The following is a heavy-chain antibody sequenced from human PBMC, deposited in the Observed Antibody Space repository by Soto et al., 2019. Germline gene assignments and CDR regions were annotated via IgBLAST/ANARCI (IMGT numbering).Heavy chain of an antibody. CDR1: GGTFSSYA. CDR3: ARQRVNYDSALLRGMDV. V-gene: IGHV1-69*01. D-gene: IGHD3-3*01. CDR2: IIPIFGTA. J-gene: IGHJ6*02. Sequence: QVQLVQSGAEVKKPGSSVKVSCKASGGTFSSYAISWVRQAPGQGLEWMGGIIPIFGTANYAQKVQGRVMITADESTSTAYMELSSLRSEDTAVYYCARQRVNYDSALLRGMDVWGQGPTVTVSS.